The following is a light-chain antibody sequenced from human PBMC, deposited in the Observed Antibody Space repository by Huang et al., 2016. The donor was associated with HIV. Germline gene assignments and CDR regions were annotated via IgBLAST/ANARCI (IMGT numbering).Light chain of an antibody. Sequence: EIALTQSPGTLSLSAGERATLSCRASQSYNRSSFAWYQQPLVPPPRLLICGAASRATDIPDRFSGSGSGTDFTITISGLEPEDFAVYYCQQYDTSPWTFGQGTKVEIK. CDR2: GAA. J-gene: IGKJ1*01. V-gene: IGKV3-20*01. CDR3: QQYDTSPWT. CDR1: QSYNRSS.